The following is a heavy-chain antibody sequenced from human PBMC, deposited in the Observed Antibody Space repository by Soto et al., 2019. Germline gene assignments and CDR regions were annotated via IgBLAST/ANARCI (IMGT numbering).Heavy chain of an antibody. CDR3: AKDVEGGSLFRGAFDY. CDR2: ISASGGAT. V-gene: IGHV3-23*01. D-gene: IGHD1-26*01. CDR1: RFTFTSYA. J-gene: IGHJ4*02. Sequence: GSLRLSCVASRFTFTSYAMSWVRQAPGKGLEWVAAISASGGATIHADSVKGRLTISRDNSKNTLYLQMNSLRAEDTAVYYCAKDVEGGSLFRGAFDYWGQGTQVTVSS.